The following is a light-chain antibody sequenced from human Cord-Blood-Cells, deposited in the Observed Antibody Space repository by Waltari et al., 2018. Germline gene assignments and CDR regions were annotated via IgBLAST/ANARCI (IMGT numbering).Light chain of an antibody. J-gene: IGLJ2*01. Sequence: TQPPSASGSPGQSVTISCTGTSSDVGGYNYVSWYQQHPGKAPKLMIYEVSKRPSGVPDRFSGSKSGNTASLTVSGLQAEDEADYYCSSYAGSNKIVVFGGGTKLTVL. CDR3: SSYAGSNKIVV. V-gene: IGLV2-8*01. CDR2: EVS. CDR1: SSDVGGYNY.